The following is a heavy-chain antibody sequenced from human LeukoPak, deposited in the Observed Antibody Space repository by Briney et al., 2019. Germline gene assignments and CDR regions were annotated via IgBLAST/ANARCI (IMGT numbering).Heavy chain of an antibody. V-gene: IGHV1-2*02. J-gene: IGHJ5*02. Sequence: ASVKVSCKASGYTFTGYYMHWVRQAPGQGLEWMGWINPNSGGTNYAQKFQGRVTMTRDTSISTAYMEPSRLRSDDTAVYYCARDSKRITMVRGVLNWFDPWGQGTLVTVSS. CDR2: INPNSGGT. CDR1: GYTFTGYY. CDR3: ARDSKRITMVRGVLNWFDP. D-gene: IGHD3-10*01.